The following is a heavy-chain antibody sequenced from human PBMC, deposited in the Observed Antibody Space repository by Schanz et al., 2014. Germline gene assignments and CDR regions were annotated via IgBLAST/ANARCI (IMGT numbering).Heavy chain of an antibody. V-gene: IGHV3-30*02. CDR1: GFTFSSSS. CDR2: IRYDGNNK. J-gene: IGHJ3*02. D-gene: IGHD5-12*01. Sequence: VQLVESGGGLVKPGGSLRLSCAASGFTFSSSSMNWVRQAPGKGLEWVAFIRYDGNNKYYADSVKGRFTVSRDNSKNTLYLEMNSLIPEDTAVYYCTKGGDPQDAFDIWGQGTMVTVSS. CDR3: TKGGDPQDAFDI.